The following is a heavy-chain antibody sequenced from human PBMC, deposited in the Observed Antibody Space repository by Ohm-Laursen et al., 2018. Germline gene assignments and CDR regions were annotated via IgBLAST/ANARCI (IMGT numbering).Heavy chain of an antibody. V-gene: IGHV3-21*01. D-gene: IGHD2-21*02. CDR2: INFSGRYI. J-gene: IGHJ4*02. CDR1: GFTFTTYT. CDR3: ARPYCGGNCSDPIDS. Sequence: SLRLSCSASGFTFTTYTMNWLRQAPGKGLEWVSSINFSGRYIYYADSVKGRFTISRDNAKKSLFLQMNSLRVEDTAVYYCARPYCGGNCSDPIDSRGQGTLVTVSS.